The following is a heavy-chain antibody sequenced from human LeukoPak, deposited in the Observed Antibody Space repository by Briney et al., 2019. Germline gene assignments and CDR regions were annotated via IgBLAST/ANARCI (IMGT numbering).Heavy chain of an antibody. Sequence: PGRSLRLSCAASGFTFSSYGMHWVRQAPGKGLEWVAVIWYDGSNKYYADSVKGRFTISRDNSKNTLYLQMNSLRAEDTAVYYCAKPGGSSWYDYWGQGTLVTVSS. CDR2: IWYDGSNK. V-gene: IGHV3-33*06. D-gene: IGHD6-13*01. CDR1: GFTFSSYG. J-gene: IGHJ4*02. CDR3: AKPGGSSWYDY.